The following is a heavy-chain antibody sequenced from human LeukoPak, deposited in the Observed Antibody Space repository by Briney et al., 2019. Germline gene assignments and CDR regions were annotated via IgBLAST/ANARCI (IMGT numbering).Heavy chain of an antibody. D-gene: IGHD2-2*01. J-gene: IGHJ5*02. V-gene: IGHV4-39*07. Sequence: SETLSLTCTVSGGSISSSSYYWGWIRQPPGKGLEWIGSIYYSGSTYYNPSLKSRVTISVDTSKNQFSLRLSSVTAADTAVYYCARLQYCSGTSCYWFDPWGQGTLVTVSS. CDR3: ARLQYCSGTSCYWFDP. CDR2: IYYSGST. CDR1: GGSISSSSYY.